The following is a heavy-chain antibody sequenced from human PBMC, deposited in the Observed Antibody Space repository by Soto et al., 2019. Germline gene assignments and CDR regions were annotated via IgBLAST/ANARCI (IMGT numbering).Heavy chain of an antibody. J-gene: IGHJ6*03. CDR1: GGSISSYY. V-gene: IGHV4-59*01. CDR3: ARSWHSGYDIYYYYYMDV. Sequence: SETLSLTCTVSGGSISSYYWSWIRQPPGKGLEWIGYIYYIGSTNYNPSLKSRVTISVDTSKNHFSLKLSSVTVADTAVYYCARSWHSGYDIYYYYYMDVWGKGTTVTVSS. CDR2: IYYIGST. D-gene: IGHD5-12*01.